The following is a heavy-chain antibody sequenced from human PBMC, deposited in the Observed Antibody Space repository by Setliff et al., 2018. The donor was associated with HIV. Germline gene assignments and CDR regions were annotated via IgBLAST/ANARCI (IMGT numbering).Heavy chain of an antibody. D-gene: IGHD3-22*01. J-gene: IGHJ5*02. CDR1: GFTFSTYA. Sequence: PGGSLRLSCAASGFTFSTYAMSWVRQAPGKGLEWVSSISGSAASTYYADSVKGRFTISRDNSKYTLFLQMNSLRAEDTAVYYCARATYYPSPWIDPWGQGTLVTVSS. CDR3: ARATYYPSPWIDP. V-gene: IGHV3-23*01. CDR2: ISGSAAST.